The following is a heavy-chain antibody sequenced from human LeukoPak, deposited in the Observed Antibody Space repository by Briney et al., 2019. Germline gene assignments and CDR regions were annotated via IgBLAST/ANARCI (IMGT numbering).Heavy chain of an antibody. CDR3: ARDYYDSSGYYPPGY. Sequence: ASVKVSCKASGYTFTGYYMHWVRQAPGQGLEWMGIINPSGGSTSYAQKFQGRVTMTRDMSTSTVYMELSSLRSEDTAVYYCARDYYDSSGYYPPGYWGQGTLVTVSS. V-gene: IGHV1-46*01. J-gene: IGHJ4*01. CDR2: INPSGGST. CDR1: GYTFTGYY. D-gene: IGHD3-22*01.